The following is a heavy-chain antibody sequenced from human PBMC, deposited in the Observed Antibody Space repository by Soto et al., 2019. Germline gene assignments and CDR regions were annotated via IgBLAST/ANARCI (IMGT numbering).Heavy chain of an antibody. Sequence: SETLSLTCAVYGGSFSGYYWSWIRQPPGKGLEWIGEINHSGSTNYNPSLKSRVTISVDTSKNQFSLKLSSVTAADTAVYYCARAAPRYCSGGSCYSGRGYWGQGALVTVSS. CDR3: ARAAPRYCSGGSCYSGRGY. CDR2: INHSGST. V-gene: IGHV4-34*01. J-gene: IGHJ4*02. D-gene: IGHD2-15*01. CDR1: GGSFSGYY.